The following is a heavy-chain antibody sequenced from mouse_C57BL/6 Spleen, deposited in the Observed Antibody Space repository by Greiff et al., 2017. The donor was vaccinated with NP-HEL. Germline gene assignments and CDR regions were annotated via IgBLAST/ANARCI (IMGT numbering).Heavy chain of an antibody. J-gene: IGHJ4*01. Sequence: QVQLKQSGAELARPGASVKMSCKASGYTFTSYTMHWVKQRPGQGLEWIGYINPSSGYTKYNQKFKDKATLTADKSSSTAYMQLSSLTSEDSAVFYCARSCFITAAHYAVDHWCQGTSVTVPS. V-gene: IGHV1-4*01. CDR3: ARSCFITAAHYAVDH. CDR2: INPSSGYT. D-gene: IGHD1-1*01. CDR1: GYTFTSYT.